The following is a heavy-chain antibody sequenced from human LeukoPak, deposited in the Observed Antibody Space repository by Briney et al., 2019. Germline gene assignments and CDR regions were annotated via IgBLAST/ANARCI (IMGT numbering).Heavy chain of an antibody. V-gene: IGHV3-7*03. Sequence: GGSLRLSCAASGFTFSSYWMSWVRQAPGKGLEWVSDINHVGSEIYYVDSVKGRFTISRDNAKNSLYLQMNSLRAEDTAVYYCARVLRYCSGGNCYSGGLGYMDVWGKGTTVTISS. CDR1: GFTFSSYW. J-gene: IGHJ6*03. CDR2: INHVGSEI. D-gene: IGHD2-15*01. CDR3: ARVLRYCSGGNCYSGGLGYMDV.